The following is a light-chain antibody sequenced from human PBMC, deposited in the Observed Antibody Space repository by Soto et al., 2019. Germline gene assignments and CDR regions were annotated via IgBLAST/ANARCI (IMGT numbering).Light chain of an antibody. CDR2: GAS. CDR1: QSVSSRY. CDR3: QQYGSSPRWP. V-gene: IGKV3-20*01. J-gene: IGKJ1*01. Sequence: IVLTQSPGTLSLSPGERATLSCRASQSVSSRYLAWYQQKPGPAPRLLIYGASSMATGIPDRFSGSGSGTAFSLTISRLETDDFAVEYYQQYGSSPRWPFVQGTKVE.